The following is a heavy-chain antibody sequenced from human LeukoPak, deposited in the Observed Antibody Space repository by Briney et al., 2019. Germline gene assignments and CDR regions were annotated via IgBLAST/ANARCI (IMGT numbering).Heavy chain of an antibody. J-gene: IGHJ4*02. CDR2: VNLQGST. CDR3: AREGGPYRPLDY. V-gene: IGHV4-4*02. CDR1: GGSITNTNY. Sequence: SETLSLTCGVSGGSITNTNYWTWVRQPPGKGLEWIGEVNLQGSTNYNPSLMGRVAIAVDTSENHISLQLTSVTTADTAVYYCAREGGPYRPLDYSGQGTLVTVSS.